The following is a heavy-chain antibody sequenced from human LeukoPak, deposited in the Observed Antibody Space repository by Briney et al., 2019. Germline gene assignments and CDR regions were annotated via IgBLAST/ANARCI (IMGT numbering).Heavy chain of an antibody. Sequence: GGSLRLSCAASGFTFSSYSMNWVRQAPGKGLEWASSISSSSSYIYYADSVKGRFTISRDNAKNSLYLQMNSLRAEDTAVYYCARASTYYYGSGEDFDYWGQGTLVTVSS. J-gene: IGHJ4*02. V-gene: IGHV3-21*01. CDR1: GFTFSSYS. CDR3: ARASTYYYGSGEDFDY. D-gene: IGHD3-10*01. CDR2: ISSSSSYI.